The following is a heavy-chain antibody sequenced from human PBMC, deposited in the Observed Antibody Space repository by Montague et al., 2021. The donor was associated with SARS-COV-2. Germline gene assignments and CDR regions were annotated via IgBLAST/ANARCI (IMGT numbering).Heavy chain of an antibody. CDR1: GYTFTSYD. J-gene: IGHJ6*02. D-gene: IGHD3-3*01. CDR2: MNPNSGNT. Sequence: SVKVSCKASGYTFTSYDINWVRQATGQGLEWMGWMNPNSGNTGYAQKFQGRVTMTRNTSISTAYMELSSLRSEDTAVYYCARGEVITIFGVVINYYGMDVWGQETTVTVSS. V-gene: IGHV1-8*01. CDR3: ARGEVITIFGVVINYYGMDV.